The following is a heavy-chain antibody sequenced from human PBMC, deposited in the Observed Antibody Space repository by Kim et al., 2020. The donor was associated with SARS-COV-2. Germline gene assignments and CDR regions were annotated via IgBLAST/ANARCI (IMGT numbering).Heavy chain of an antibody. V-gene: IGHV3-23*01. CDR3: AKHYQSPTRQRAFDI. CDR1: GFTFSSYA. Sequence: GGSLRLSCAASGFTFSSYAMSWVRQAPGKGLEWVSVISSSGTPIYYADSVKGRFTISRDNSKNTLELQMSSLRAEDTALYYCAKHYQSPTRQRAFDIWG. J-gene: IGHJ3*02. CDR2: ISSSGTPI. D-gene: IGHD1-1*01.